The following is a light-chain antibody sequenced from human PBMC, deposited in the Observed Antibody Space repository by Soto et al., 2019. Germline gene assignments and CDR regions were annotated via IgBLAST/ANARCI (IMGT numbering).Light chain of an antibody. CDR1: TSTIGAGYE. J-gene: IGLJ1*01. Sequence: QSVLTQPPSVSEAPGQRVTIPGPGTTSTIGAGYEAHGYQQVPGTAPKLLIYENNNRPSGVPDRFSGSKSGTSASLAITGLQAEDEAEYYCQSYDSSLSGYVFGTGTKLTVL. V-gene: IGLV1-40*01. CDR3: QSYDSSLSGYV. CDR2: ENN.